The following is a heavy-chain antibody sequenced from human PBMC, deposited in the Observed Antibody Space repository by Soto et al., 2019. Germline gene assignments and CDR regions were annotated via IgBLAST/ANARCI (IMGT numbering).Heavy chain of an antibody. CDR2: INPSGGST. CDR1: GYTFTSYY. J-gene: IGHJ6*02. Sequence: ASVKVSCKASGYTFTSYYMHWVRQAPGQGLEWMGIINPSGGSTSYAQKFQGRVTMTRDTSTSTVYMELSSLRSEDTAVYYCARDLAREDYYYGMDVWGQATTVTVSS. CDR3: ARDLAREDYYYGMDV. V-gene: IGHV1-46*01.